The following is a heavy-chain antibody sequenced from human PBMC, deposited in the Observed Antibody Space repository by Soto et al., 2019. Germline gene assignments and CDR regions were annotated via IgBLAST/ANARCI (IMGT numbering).Heavy chain of an antibody. CDR2: IDPTDSYT. CDR1: GYTFTNSW. J-gene: IGHJ6*02. Sequence: GESLKISCKNSGYTFTNSWIAWVRQMPGKGLEWMGRIDPTDSYTNYSPSFQGRVSISADKSISTAYLEWSSLEASDTAIYYCATRGQQLMRIYHYYFAMDVWGQGTRVTVSS. V-gene: IGHV5-10-1*01. CDR3: ATRGQQLMRIYHYYFAMDV. D-gene: IGHD6-13*01.